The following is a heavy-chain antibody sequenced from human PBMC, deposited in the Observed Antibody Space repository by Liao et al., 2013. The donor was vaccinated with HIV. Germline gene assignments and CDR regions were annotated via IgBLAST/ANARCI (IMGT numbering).Heavy chain of an antibody. CDR3: ARTVTLYCSSSSCYKDYFDY. CDR2: IYYSGST. J-gene: IGHJ4*02. D-gene: IGHD2-2*02. CDR1: GGSISSSSYY. V-gene: IGHV4-39*07. Sequence: QLQLQESGPGLVKPSETLSLTCTVSGGSISSSSYYWGWIRQPPGKGLEWIGNIYYSGSTYYNPSLKSRVTMSVDTSKNQFSLRLSSVTAADTAVYYCARTVTLYCSSSSCYKDYFDYWGQGTLVTVSS.